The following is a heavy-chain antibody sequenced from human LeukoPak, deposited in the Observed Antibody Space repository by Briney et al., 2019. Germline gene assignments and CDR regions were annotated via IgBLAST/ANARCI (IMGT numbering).Heavy chain of an antibody. Sequence: GGSLRLSCAASGITFSDYVMGWVRQAPGKGLEWVAGISANGGRTHYADSVKGRFTISRDNSKNTLHLQMNSLRAEDTAVYYCARGRNYYYYMDVWGKGTTVTVSS. V-gene: IGHV3-23*01. CDR2: ISANGGRT. CDR3: ARGRNYYYYMDV. CDR1: GITFSDYV. J-gene: IGHJ6*03.